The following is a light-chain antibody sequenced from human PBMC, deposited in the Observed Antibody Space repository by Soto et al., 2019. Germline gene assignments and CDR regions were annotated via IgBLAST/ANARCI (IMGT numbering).Light chain of an antibody. CDR2: DAS. J-gene: IGKJ1*01. CDR1: LSVNNY. Sequence: EIVLTQSPATLSLSPGERATLSCRASLSVNNYLAWYQQKPGQAPRLLIYDASNRATGIPPRFSGSGSGTDFTLTISRLEPEDSAVYYCQQRRNWPRTFGQGTKVEIK. CDR3: QQRRNWPRT. V-gene: IGKV3-11*01.